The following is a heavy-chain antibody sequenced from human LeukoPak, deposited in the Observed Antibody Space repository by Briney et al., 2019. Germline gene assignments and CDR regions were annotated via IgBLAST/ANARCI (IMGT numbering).Heavy chain of an antibody. J-gene: IGHJ5*02. CDR3: ARHEPVFLELPGWFDP. D-gene: IGHD3-3*01. CDR1: GGSISISSYY. Sequence: PSETLSLTCTVSGGSISISSYYWGWIRQPPGKGLEWIGSIYYSGSTYYNPSLKSRVTISVDTSKNQFSLKLSSVTAADTAVYYCARHEPVFLELPGWFDPWGQGTLVTVSS. V-gene: IGHV4-39*01. CDR2: IYYSGST.